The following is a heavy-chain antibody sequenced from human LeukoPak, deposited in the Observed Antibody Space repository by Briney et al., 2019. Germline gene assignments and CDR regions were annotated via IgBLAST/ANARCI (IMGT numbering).Heavy chain of an antibody. D-gene: IGHD3-16*02. J-gene: IGHJ4*02. CDR1: GGSISSYY. Sequence: SETLSLTCTVSGGSISSYYWSWIRQPAGKGLEWIGRIYTTGSTNYNPSLKSRVTISVDTSKNQFSLKLSSVTAADTAVYYCASGYDYVWGSYRYTGAYFDYWGQGTLVTVSS. V-gene: IGHV4-4*07. CDR3: ASGYDYVWGSYRYTGAYFDY. CDR2: IYTTGST.